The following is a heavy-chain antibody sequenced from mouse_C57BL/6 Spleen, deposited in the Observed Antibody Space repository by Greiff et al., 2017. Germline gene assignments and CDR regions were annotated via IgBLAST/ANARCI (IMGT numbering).Heavy chain of an antibody. J-gene: IGHJ4*01. CDR1: GYTFTDYY. D-gene: IGHD2-5*01. Sequence: QVQLKQSGAELVRPGASVKLSCKASGYTFTDYYINWVKQRPGQGLEWIARIYPGSGNTYYNEKFKGKATLTAEKSSSTAYMQLSSLTSEDSAVYFWARGDYSNYTDAMDYWGQGTSVTVSS. V-gene: IGHV1-76*01. CDR3: ARGDYSNYTDAMDY. CDR2: IYPGSGNT.